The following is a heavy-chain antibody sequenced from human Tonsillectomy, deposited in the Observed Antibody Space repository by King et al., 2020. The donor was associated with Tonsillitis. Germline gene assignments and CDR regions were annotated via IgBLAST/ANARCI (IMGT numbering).Heavy chain of an antibody. J-gene: IGHJ4*02. CDR1: GFTVSSNY. D-gene: IGHD3-22*01. CDR3: ARSTYYYDNSGYYDLDD. Sequence: VQLVESGGGLIQPGGSLRLSCAASGFTVSSNYMTWVRQAPGKGLEWVSVIFRGGITYYADSVKGRFTISRENSKNTLYLQMNSLRAEDTAVYFCARSTYYYDNSGYYDLDDWGEGTLVTVSS. V-gene: IGHV3-53*01. CDR2: IFRGGIT.